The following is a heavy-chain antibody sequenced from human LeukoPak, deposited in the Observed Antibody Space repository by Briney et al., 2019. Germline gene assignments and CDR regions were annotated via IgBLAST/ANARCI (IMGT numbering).Heavy chain of an antibody. J-gene: IGHJ4*02. CDR3: ARGCDDSSGYYQYYFDY. Sequence: PSQTLSLTCTVSGGSISSGGYYWSWIRQHPGKGLEWIGYIYYSGSTYYNPSLKSRVTISVDTSKNQFSLKLSSVTAADTAVYYCARGCDDSSGYYQYYFDYWGQGTLVTVSS. D-gene: IGHD3-22*01. CDR2: IYYSGST. V-gene: IGHV4-31*03. CDR1: GGSISSGGYY.